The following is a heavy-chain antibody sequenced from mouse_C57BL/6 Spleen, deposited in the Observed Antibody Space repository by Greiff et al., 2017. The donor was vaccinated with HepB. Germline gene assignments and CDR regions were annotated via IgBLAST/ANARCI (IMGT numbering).Heavy chain of an antibody. CDR3: TRYDGYYGSAMDY. CDR2: IDPETGGT. Sequence: QVQLQQSGAELVRPGASVTLSCKASGYTFTDYEMHWVKQTPVHGLEWIGAIDPETGGTAYNQKFKGKAILTADKSSSTAYMELRSLTSEDSAVYYCTRYDGYYGSAMDYWGQGTSVTVSS. J-gene: IGHJ4*01. D-gene: IGHD2-3*01. CDR1: GYTFTDYE. V-gene: IGHV1-15*01.